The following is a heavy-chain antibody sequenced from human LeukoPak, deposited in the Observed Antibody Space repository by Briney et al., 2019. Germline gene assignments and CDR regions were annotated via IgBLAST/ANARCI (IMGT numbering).Heavy chain of an antibody. J-gene: IGHJ4*02. CDR3: VRAKYYYDSSGYCD. Sequence: GGSLRLSCAASGFTFDDYGMSWVRQAPGKGLEWVSGINWNGGSTGYADSVKGRFTISRDNAKNSLYLQMNSLRAEDTALYYCVRAKYYYDSSGYCDLGQGTLVTVSS. D-gene: IGHD3-22*01. CDR1: GFTFDDYG. CDR2: INWNGGST. V-gene: IGHV3-20*04.